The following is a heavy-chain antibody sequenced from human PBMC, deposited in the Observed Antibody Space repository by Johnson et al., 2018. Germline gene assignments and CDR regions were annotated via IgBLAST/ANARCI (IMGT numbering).Heavy chain of an antibody. D-gene: IGHD3-3*01. CDR3: AKGIGYYDVWSGYLDYYYYYGMDV. Sequence: QVQLVESGGGLVKPGGSLRLSCAASGFTFSDYYMSWIRQAPGKGLEWVAVIWYDGSNKYYADSVKGRFTISRDNSKNTLYLQMNSLRAEDTAVYYCAKGIGYYDVWSGYLDYYYYYGMDVWGQGTTVTVSS. CDR1: GFTFSDYY. J-gene: IGHJ6*02. V-gene: IGHV3-33*06. CDR2: IWYDGSNK.